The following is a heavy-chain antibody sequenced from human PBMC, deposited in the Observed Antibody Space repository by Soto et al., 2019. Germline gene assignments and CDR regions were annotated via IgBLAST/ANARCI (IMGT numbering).Heavy chain of an antibody. CDR1: GGSISSGAYY. J-gene: IGHJ5*02. Sequence: LSLTCTVSGGSISSGAYYWSWIRQHPGRGLEWIGYIYYSGSTYYNPSLKSRVTISVDTSKSQFSLKLSSVTAADTAVYYCARVRSGVGYNWFDPWGQGTLVTVSS. CDR2: IYYSGST. V-gene: IGHV4-31*03. CDR3: ARVRSGVGYNWFDP. D-gene: IGHD3-16*01.